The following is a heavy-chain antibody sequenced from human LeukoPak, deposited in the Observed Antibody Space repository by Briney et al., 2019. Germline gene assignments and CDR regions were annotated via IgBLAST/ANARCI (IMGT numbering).Heavy chain of an antibody. CDR3: ARGNILIAAAPHFDY. D-gene: IGHD6-13*01. Sequence: GASVKVSCKASGYTFTGYYIQWVRQAPGQGLEWMGWINPNSGGTHYAQKFQGRVTMTRDTSISTAYMELSRLRSDDTAVYYCARGNILIAAAPHFDYWGQGTLVTVSS. CDR2: INPNSGGT. V-gene: IGHV1-2*02. CDR1: GYTFTGYY. J-gene: IGHJ4*02.